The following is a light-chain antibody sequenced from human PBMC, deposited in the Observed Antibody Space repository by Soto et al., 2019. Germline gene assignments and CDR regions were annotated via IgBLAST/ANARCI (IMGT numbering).Light chain of an antibody. CDR2: QTS. J-gene: IGKJ1*01. CDR1: QSVSNNY. V-gene: IGKV3-11*01. Sequence: EIVLTQSPCTLSLSPGERATLSCRASQSVSNNYLAWYQQKPGQAPRLLIYQTSIRAAGIPARFSASGSGTDFTLTISDVQPEDFALYYCHQRQSWPRTFGQGTKVDIK. CDR3: HQRQSWPRT.